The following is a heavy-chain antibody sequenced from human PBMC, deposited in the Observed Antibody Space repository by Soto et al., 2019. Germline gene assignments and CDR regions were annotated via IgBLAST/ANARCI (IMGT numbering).Heavy chain of an antibody. CDR1: GFTFSSYA. CDR3: ARDGWGSNWYFDL. V-gene: IGHV3-30*03. CDR2: ISYDGKQT. J-gene: IGHJ2*01. D-gene: IGHD3-16*01. Sequence: PGGSLRLSCAASGFTFSSYAMSWVRQAPGKGLEWVAVISYDGKQTYYADSVKGRFTISKDKSKRTLFLQMNSLRVDDTAVYYCARDGWGSNWYFDLWGRGTLVTVSS.